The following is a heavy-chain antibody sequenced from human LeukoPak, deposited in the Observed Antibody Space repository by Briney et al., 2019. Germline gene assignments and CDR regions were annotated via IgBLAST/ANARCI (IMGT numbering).Heavy chain of an antibody. CDR2: IYYSGST. Sequence: SETLSLTRTVSGGSISSGDYYWSWIRQPPGKGLEWIGYIYYSGSTYYNPSLKSRVTISVDTSKNQFSLKLSSVTAADTAVYYCASREWVVRGVIPLDYWGQGTLVTVSS. CDR1: GGSISSGDYY. D-gene: IGHD3-10*01. CDR3: ASREWVVRGVIPLDY. V-gene: IGHV4-30-4*08. J-gene: IGHJ4*02.